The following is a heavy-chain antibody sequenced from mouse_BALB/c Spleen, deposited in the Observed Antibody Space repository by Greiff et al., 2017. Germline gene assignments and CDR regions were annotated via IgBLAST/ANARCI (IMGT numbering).Heavy chain of an antibody. CDR1: GFTFTDYY. V-gene: IGHV7-3*02. Sequence: EVKLVESGGGLVQPGGSLRLSCATSGFTFTDYYMSWVRQPPGKALEWLGFIRNKANGYTTEYSASVKGRFTISRDNSQSILYLQMNTLRAEDSATYYCARGTLTGPWFAYWGQGTLVTVSA. D-gene: IGHD4-1*01. CDR2: IRNKANGYTT. CDR3: ARGTLTGPWFAY. J-gene: IGHJ3*01.